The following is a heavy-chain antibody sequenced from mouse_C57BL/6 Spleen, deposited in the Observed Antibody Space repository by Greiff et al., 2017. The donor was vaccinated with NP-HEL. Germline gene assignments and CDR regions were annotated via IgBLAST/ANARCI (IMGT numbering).Heavy chain of an antibody. CDR2: IDPSDSET. CDR1: GYTFTSYW. CDR3: ARADYYGSSYEAY. D-gene: IGHD1-1*01. V-gene: IGHV1-52*01. J-gene: IGHJ3*01. Sequence: QVQLKQPGAELVRPGSSVKLSCKASGYTFTSYWMHWVKQRPIQGLEWIGNIDPSDSETHYNQKFKDKATLTEDKSSSTAYMQLSSLTSEDSAVYYSARADYYGSSYEAYWGQGTLVTVSA.